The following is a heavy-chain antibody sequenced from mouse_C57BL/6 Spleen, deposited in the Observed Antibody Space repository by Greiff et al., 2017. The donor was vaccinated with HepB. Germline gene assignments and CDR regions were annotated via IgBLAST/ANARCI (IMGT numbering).Heavy chain of an antibody. CDR2: INPNNGGT. V-gene: IGHV1-18*01. CDR3: ARRSIYYYGSSYYFDC. D-gene: IGHD1-1*01. CDR1: GYTFTDYN. Sequence: VQLQQSGPELVKPGASVKIPCKASGYTFTDYNMDWVKQSHGKSLEWIGDINPNNGGTIYNQKFKGKATLTVDKSSSTAYMELRSLTSEDTAVYYCARRSIYYYGSSYYFDCWGQGTTLTVSS. J-gene: IGHJ2*01.